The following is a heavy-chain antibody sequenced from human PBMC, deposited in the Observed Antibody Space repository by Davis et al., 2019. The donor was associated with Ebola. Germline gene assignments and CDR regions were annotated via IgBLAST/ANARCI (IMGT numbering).Heavy chain of an antibody. D-gene: IGHD3-16*02. Sequence: GESLKISCAASGFTFSSYAMSWVRQAPGKGLEWVSYISSSGSTIYYADSVKGRFTISRDNAKNSLYLQMNSLRAEDTAVYYCAKVATFGGVIAYYFDYWGQGTLVTVSS. CDR2: ISSSGSTI. V-gene: IGHV3-48*04. J-gene: IGHJ4*02. CDR1: GFTFSSYA. CDR3: AKVATFGGVIAYYFDY.